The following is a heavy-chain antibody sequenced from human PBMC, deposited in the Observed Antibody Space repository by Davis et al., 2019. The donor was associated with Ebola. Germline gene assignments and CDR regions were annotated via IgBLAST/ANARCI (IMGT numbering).Heavy chain of an antibody. CDR2: IKSKTDGGTT. CDR1: GFTFSTYS. Sequence: GESLKISCAASGFTFSTYSMSWVRQAPGKGLEWVGRIKSKTDGGTTDYAAPVKGRFTISRDDSKNTLYLQMNSLKTEDTAVYYCTTDSDYYDSSGYYYGFFYYYYGMDVWGQGTTVTVSS. CDR3: TTDSDYYDSSGYYYGFFYYYYGMDV. V-gene: IGHV3-15*01. D-gene: IGHD3-22*01. J-gene: IGHJ6*02.